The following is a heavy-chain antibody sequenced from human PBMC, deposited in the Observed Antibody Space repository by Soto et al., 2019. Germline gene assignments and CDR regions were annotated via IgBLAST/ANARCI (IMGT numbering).Heavy chain of an antibody. Sequence: SVKVSCKTSGGTFRNYAVSWVRQAPGQGLEWMGGLIPMLGIPNYAQKFQGRVSLTADDSTSTAYMELTSLRSEDTAIYYCARGGVFSGTYHDFEYWGQGALVTVSS. J-gene: IGHJ4*02. D-gene: IGHD1-26*01. CDR3: ARGGVFSGTYHDFEY. V-gene: IGHV1-69*13. CDR1: GGTFRNYA. CDR2: LIPMLGIP.